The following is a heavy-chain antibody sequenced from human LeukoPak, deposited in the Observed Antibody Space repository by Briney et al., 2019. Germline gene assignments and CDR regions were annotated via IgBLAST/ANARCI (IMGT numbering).Heavy chain of an antibody. Sequence: SVKVSCKASGGTFSSYAISWVRQAPGQGLEWMGGIIPIFGTANYAQKFQGRVTITADESTSTAYMELSSLRSEDTAVYYCARANYYDSSGYTDDAFDIWGQGTMVTVSS. CDR1: GGTFSSYA. D-gene: IGHD3-22*01. CDR2: IIPIFGTA. J-gene: IGHJ3*02. CDR3: ARANYYDSSGYTDDAFDI. V-gene: IGHV1-69*13.